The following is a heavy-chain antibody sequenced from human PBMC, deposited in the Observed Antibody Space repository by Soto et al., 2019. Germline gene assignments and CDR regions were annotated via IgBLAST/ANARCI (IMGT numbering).Heavy chain of an antibody. D-gene: IGHD3-16*02. CDR3: AKDGAYDYIWGSYPSDAFDI. J-gene: IGHJ3*02. Sequence: GGSLRLSCAASGFTFSSYAMSWVRQAPGKGLEWVSAISGSGGSTYYADSVKGRFTISRDNSKNTLYLQMNSLRAEDTAVYYCAKDGAYDYIWGSYPSDAFDIWGQGTMVTVSS. CDR2: ISGSGGST. V-gene: IGHV3-23*01. CDR1: GFTFSSYA.